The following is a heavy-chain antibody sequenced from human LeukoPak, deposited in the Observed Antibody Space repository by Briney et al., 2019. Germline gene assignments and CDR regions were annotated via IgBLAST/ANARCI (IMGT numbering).Heavy chain of an antibody. J-gene: IGHJ3*02. CDR1: GFTFSSYD. CDR2: ISYDGSNK. V-gene: IGHV3-30-3*01. Sequence: GGSLRLSCAASGFTFSSYDMHWVRQAPGKGLEWVAVISYDGSNKYYADSVKGRFTISRDNSKNTLYLQMNSLRAEDTAVYYCAREYSGDGAFDIWGQGTMVTFSS. CDR3: AREYSGDGAFDI. D-gene: IGHD5-12*01.